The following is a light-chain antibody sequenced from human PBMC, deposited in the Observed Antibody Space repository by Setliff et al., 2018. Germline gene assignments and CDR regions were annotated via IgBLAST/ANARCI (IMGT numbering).Light chain of an antibody. J-gene: IGLJ1*01. CDR3: SSYTGTYV. V-gene: IGLV2-14*03. CDR2: DVS. Sequence: QSALTQPPPASGSPGQSVTISCTGTSSDVGGYNYVSWYQQHPGKAPKLMIYDVSNRPSGVSNRFSGSKSGNTASLTISGLQAEDEADYYCSSYTGTYVFGSGTKVTVL. CDR1: SSDVGGYNY.